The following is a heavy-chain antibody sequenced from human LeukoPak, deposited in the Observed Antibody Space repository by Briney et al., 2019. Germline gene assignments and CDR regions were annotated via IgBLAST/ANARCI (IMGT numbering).Heavy chain of an antibody. D-gene: IGHD3-3*01. CDR3: ARVPPQYYHFWSGYLDYYYYMDV. CDR2: IYTGGST. CDR1: GGSISSYY. V-gene: IGHV4-4*07. Sequence: TSETLSLTCTVSGGSISSYYWSWIRQPAGKGLEWIGRIYTGGSTNYNPSLKSRVTVSVDTSKNQFSLKLSSVTAADTAVYYCARVPPQYYHFWSGYLDYYYYMDVWGKGTTVTVSS. J-gene: IGHJ6*03.